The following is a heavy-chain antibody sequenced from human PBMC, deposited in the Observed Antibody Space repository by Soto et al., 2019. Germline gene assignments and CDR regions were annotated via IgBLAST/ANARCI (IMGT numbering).Heavy chain of an antibody. CDR3: ARVGGVSSGWYAYYYYYGMDV. V-gene: IGHV3-33*01. Sequence: RRLSCAASGFTFSSYGMHWVRQAPGKGLEWVAVIWYDGSNKYYADSVKGRFTISRDNSKNTLYLQMNSLRAEDTAVYYCARVGGVSSGWYAYYYYYGMDVWGQGTTVTVSS. D-gene: IGHD6-19*01. CDR1: GFTFSSYG. J-gene: IGHJ6*02. CDR2: IWYDGSNK.